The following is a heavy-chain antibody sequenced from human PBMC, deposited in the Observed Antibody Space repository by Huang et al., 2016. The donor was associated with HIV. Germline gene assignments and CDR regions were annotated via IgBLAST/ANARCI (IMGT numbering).Heavy chain of an antibody. CDR2: SKQDESEK. J-gene: IGHJ6*02. CDR3: ATKTAAMDI. Sequence: VESGGRLVQPGGSIRLSCVGSTFRFGAYWMSWVRQSPGKGREWVANSKQDESEKYYVDSGKGRFNISRDNAKKVLFLEMNNVRVEDTATYYCATKTAAMDIWGQGTTVTVS. V-gene: IGHV3-7*01. CDR1: TFRFGAYW. D-gene: IGHD1-7*01.